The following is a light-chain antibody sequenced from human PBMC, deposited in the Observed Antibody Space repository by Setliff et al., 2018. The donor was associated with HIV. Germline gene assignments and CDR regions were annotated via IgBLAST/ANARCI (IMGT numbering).Light chain of an antibody. CDR1: SSDIGGYTS. Sequence: QSVLTQPASVSGSPGQSITISCTGTSSDIGGYTSVSWYQQHPGKAPKLIIYDVTKRPSGLSNRFSGSKSGNTASPTISGLQGEDEADYYCSSYTSSVTYVFGTGTKVTVL. V-gene: IGLV2-14*03. J-gene: IGLJ1*01. CDR3: SSYTSSVTYV. CDR2: DVT.